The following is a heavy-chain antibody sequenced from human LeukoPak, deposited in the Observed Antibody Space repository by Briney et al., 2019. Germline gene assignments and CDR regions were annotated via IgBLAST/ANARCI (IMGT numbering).Heavy chain of an antibody. V-gene: IGHV3-21*01. CDR1: GFSFNNYW. CDR2: ISSSSYI. J-gene: IGHJ4*02. D-gene: IGHD3-22*01. CDR3: ARDGSGYSDPVDY. Sequence: GGSLRLSCAVSGFSFNNYWMTWVRQAPGKGLEWVSSISSSSYIYYADSVKGRFTISRHNAKNSLFLQMNSLRAEDSAVYYCARDGSGYSDPVDYWGQGTLVTVSS.